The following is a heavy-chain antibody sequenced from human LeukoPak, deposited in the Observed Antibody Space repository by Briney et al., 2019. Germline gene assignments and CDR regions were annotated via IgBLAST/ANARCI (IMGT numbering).Heavy chain of an antibody. J-gene: IGHJ3*02. V-gene: IGHV3-53*01. CDR2: IYSGGST. Sequence: PGGSLRLSCAASGFTVSSNYMSWVRQAPGKGLEWVSVIYSGGSTYYADSVKGRFTISRDNSKNTLYLQMNSLRAEDTAVYYCATRGYSYGDAFDIWGQGTMVTVSS. CDR1: GFTVSSNY. CDR3: ATRGYSYGDAFDI. D-gene: IGHD5-18*01.